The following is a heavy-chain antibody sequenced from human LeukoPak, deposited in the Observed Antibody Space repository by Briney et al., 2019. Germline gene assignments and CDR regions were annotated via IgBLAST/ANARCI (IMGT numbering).Heavy chain of an antibody. CDR3: AREPGGDFWSGYYKGNWFDP. CDR1: GGPISSYY. J-gene: IGHJ5*02. D-gene: IGHD3-3*01. V-gene: IGHV4-59*01. CDR2: IYYSGST. Sequence: SEPLSLTCTVSGGPISSYYWSWIRQPPGKGLEWIGYIYYSGSTNYTPSRKSRVTISVDTSKSQFSLKLSSVTAADTAVYYCAREPGGDFWSGYYKGNWFDPWGQGTLVTVSS.